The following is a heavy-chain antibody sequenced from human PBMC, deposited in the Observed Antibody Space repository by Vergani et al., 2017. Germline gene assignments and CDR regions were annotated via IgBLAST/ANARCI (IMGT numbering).Heavy chain of an antibody. CDR3: ARGGDTAPAWFDP. D-gene: IGHD5-18*01. J-gene: IGHJ5*02. CDR1: GGSISSYY. Sequence: QVQLQESGPGLVKPSETLSLTCTVSGGSISSYYWSWIRQPPGKGLEWIGYIYYSGSTNYNPSLKSRVTISVDTSKNQFSLKLSSVTAADTAVYYCARGGDTAPAWFDPWGQGTLVTVSS. V-gene: IGHV4-59*12. CDR2: IYYSGST.